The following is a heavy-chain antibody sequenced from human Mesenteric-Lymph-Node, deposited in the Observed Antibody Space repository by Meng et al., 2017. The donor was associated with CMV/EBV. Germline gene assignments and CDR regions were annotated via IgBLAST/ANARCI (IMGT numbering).Heavy chain of an antibody. Sequence: GGSLRLSCAASGFTFSSYEMNWVRQAPGKGLEWVSYISSSGSTIYYADSVKGRFTISRDNAKNSLYLQMNSLRAEDTAVYYCARDLSFVVLPVAIVFYGMDVWGQGTTVTVSS. J-gene: IGHJ6*02. CDR2: ISSSGSTI. V-gene: IGHV3-48*03. D-gene: IGHD2-2*01. CDR1: GFTFSSYE. CDR3: ARDLSFVVLPVAIVFYGMDV.